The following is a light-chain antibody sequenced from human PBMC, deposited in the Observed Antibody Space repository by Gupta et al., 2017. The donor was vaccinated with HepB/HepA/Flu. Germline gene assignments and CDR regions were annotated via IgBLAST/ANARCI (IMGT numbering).Light chain of an antibody. Sequence: IVLTQSPDFQSVTPKEKVTITCRATQSIGTSLHWYQHKPDQSPKLLIKYASQSFSGVPSRFSGSGSGTDFTLTINSLEAGDAATYFCQQTSSLPWTFGQGTKVEIK. J-gene: IGKJ1*01. CDR2: YAS. CDR1: QSIGTS. CDR3: QQTSSLPWT. V-gene: IGKV6-21*01.